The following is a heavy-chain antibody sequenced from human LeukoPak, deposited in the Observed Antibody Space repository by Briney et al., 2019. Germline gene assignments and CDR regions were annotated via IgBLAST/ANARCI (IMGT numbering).Heavy chain of an antibody. Sequence: GGSLRLSCAASGFTFSSYAMSWVRQAPGKGLEWISTISGSGGSTYYADSVKGRFTLSRDNSKNTLYLQMNSLRAEDTAVYYCAKDPNYTYYDFWSDYYFYFDYWGQGTLVTVSS. CDR2: ISGSGGST. CDR1: GFTFSSYA. J-gene: IGHJ4*02. CDR3: AKDPNYTYYDFWSDYYFYFDY. D-gene: IGHD3-3*01. V-gene: IGHV3-23*01.